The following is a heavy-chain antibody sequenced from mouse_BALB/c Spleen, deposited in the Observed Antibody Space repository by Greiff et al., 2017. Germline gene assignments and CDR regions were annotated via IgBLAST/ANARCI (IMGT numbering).Heavy chain of an antibody. J-gene: IGHJ2*01. CDR3: ARHDGYGSSYYFDY. Sequence: EVQRVESGGGLVKPGGSLKLSCAASGFTFSSYAMSWVRQTPEKRLEWVATISSGGSYTYYPDSVKGRFTISRDNAKNTLYLQMSSLRSEDTAMYYCARHDGYGSSYYFDYWGQGTTLTVSS. CDR2: ISSGGSYT. CDR1: GFTFSSYA. V-gene: IGHV5-9-3*01. D-gene: IGHD1-1*01.